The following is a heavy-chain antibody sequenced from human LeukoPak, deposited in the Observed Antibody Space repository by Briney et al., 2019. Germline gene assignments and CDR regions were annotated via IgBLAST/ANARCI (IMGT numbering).Heavy chain of an antibody. V-gene: IGHV3-9*01. J-gene: IGHJ3*02. CDR2: ISWNSGTR. CDR1: GFTFDDYD. CDR3: AKGRSLRAIVVVDAFDI. D-gene: IGHD3-22*01. Sequence: GGSLRLSCAASGFTFDDYDMHWVRQAPGKGLEWVSGISWNSGTRGYEDSVKGRFTISRDNAKNSLYLQMNSLRPEDTALYYCAKGRSLRAIVVVDAFDIWGQGTMVTVSS.